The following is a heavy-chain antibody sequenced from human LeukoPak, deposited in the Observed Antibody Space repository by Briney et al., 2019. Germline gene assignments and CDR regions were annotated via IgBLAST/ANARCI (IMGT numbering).Heavy chain of an antibody. CDR2: INQDESAK. Sequence: GGSLRLSCAASGFTLTTYWMSWVRQAPGKGLEWVANINQDESAKYYLDSVKGRFTISRDNAQNSLYLRMNSLRAEDTAVYYCARSRYCSGGSCYLDYWGQGTLVTVSS. D-gene: IGHD2-15*01. CDR1: GFTLTTYW. J-gene: IGHJ4*02. CDR3: ARSRYCSGGSCYLDY. V-gene: IGHV3-7*04.